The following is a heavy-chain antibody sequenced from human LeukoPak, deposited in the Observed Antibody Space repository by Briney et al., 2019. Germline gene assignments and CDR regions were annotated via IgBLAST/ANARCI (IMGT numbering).Heavy chain of an antibody. CDR1: GGSFSGYY. Sequence: PSETLSLTCAVYGGSFSGYYWSWIRQPPGKGLEWIGEINHSGSTNYNPSLKSRVTISVDTSKNQFSLKLSSVTAADTAVYYCARRGLVVPAATPLATYYMDVWGKGTTVTVSS. D-gene: IGHD2-2*02. J-gene: IGHJ6*03. CDR3: ARRGLVVPAATPLATYYMDV. V-gene: IGHV4-34*01. CDR2: INHSGST.